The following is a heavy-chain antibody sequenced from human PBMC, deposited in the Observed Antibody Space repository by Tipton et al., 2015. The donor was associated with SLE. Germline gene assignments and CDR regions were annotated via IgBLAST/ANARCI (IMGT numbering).Heavy chain of an antibody. CDR3: ARSRFSSTSPSDITAWFDP. D-gene: IGHD6-6*01. J-gene: IGHJ5*02. CDR2: IYYSGST. CDR1: GGSISSYY. Sequence: TLSLTCTVSGGSISSYYWSWIRQPPGKGLEWIGYIYYSGSTNSNPSLKSRVTMSVDTPKNQFSLKLSSVTAADTAIYFCARSRFSSTSPSDITAWFDPWGQGTQVTVSS. V-gene: IGHV4-59*12.